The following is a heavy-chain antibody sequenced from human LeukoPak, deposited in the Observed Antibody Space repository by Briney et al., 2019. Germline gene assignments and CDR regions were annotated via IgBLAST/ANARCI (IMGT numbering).Heavy chain of an antibody. CDR2: ISAYNGNT. V-gene: IGHV1-18*01. J-gene: IGHJ6*03. D-gene: IGHD5-12*01. CDR1: GYTFTSYG. CDR3: ARVRVATVSYYYMDV. Sequence: GASVKVSCKASGYTFTSYGISWVRQAPGQGLEWMGWISAYNGNTNYAQKLQGRVTMTTDTSTSTAYMELRSLRSEDTAVYYCARVRVATVSYYYMDVWGKGTTVTVSS.